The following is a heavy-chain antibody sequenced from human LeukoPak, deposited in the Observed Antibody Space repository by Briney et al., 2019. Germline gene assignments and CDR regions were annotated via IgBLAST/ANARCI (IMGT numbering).Heavy chain of an antibody. CDR2: IYSGGST. D-gene: IGHD4-11*01. V-gene: IGHV3-53*01. CDR3: ARGSRSLATVTTVYYFDY. J-gene: IGHJ4*02. Sequence: GGSLRLSCAASGFTVSSNYMSWVRQAPGKGLEWVSVIYSGGSTYSADSVKGRFTISRDNSKNTLYLQMNSLTAEDTAVYYCARGSRSLATVTTVYYFDYWGQGTLVTVSS. CDR1: GFTVSSNY.